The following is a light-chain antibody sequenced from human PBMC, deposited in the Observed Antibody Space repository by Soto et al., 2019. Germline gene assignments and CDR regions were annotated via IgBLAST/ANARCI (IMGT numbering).Light chain of an antibody. Sequence: DIQMTQSPSSLSASVGDRVTITCRASQGISNYLAWYQQKPGRAPRLLLYDASSLETGVPSRFSGSGSGTDFTLTISSLKNEDVATYYCQHYDHLTITFGQGTRLEIK. CDR3: QHYDHLTIT. CDR2: DAS. J-gene: IGKJ5*01. CDR1: QGISNY. V-gene: IGKV1-33*01.